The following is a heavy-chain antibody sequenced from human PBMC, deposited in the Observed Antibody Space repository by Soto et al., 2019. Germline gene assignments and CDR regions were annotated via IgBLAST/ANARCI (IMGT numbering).Heavy chain of an antibody. D-gene: IGHD2-15*01. Sequence: ASVKVSCKASGYTFTSYDINWVRQATGQGLEWMGWMNPNSGNTGYAQKFQGRVTMTRNTSISTAYMELSSLRSEDTAVYYCARGQIYCSGGSCYWVYGFDYCGPVTTVAV. CDR2: MNPNSGNT. V-gene: IGHV1-8*01. CDR1: GYTFTSYD. J-gene: IGHJ4*02. CDR3: ARGQIYCSGGSCYWVYGFDY.